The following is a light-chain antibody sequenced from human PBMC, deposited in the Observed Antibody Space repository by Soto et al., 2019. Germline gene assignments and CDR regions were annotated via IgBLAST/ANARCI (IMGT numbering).Light chain of an antibody. J-gene: IGLJ1*01. Sequence: QSALTQPASVSGSPGQSITISCTGTSSDVGGYNYVSWYQQHPGKAPKLMIYEVSNRPSGVSNRFSGSKSGNTADLTISGLQAEDEADYYCSSYTSSSIDYVFGTGTKVTVL. CDR1: SSDVGGYNY. CDR2: EVS. CDR3: SSYTSSSIDYV. V-gene: IGLV2-14*01.